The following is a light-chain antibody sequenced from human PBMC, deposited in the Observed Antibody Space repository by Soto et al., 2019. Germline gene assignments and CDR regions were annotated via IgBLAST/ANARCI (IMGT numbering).Light chain of an antibody. CDR2: DAS. V-gene: IGKV1-5*01. CDR3: QQYGYH. J-gene: IGKJ4*01. Sequence: DIQMTQSASTLSASVGDRVTITCRAGRAINTWLAWYQQKPGKAPNLLIYDASNLQSGVPSRFSGSGSGTEFTLTISSLQPDDFATYYCQQYGYHFGGGTKVDIK. CDR1: RAINTW.